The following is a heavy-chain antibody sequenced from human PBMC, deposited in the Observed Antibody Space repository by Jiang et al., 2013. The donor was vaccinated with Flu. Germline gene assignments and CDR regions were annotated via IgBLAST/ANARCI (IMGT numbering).Heavy chain of an antibody. CDR2: ISAYNGNT. J-gene: IGHJ3*02. Sequence: EWMGWISAYNGNTNYAQNLQGRVTMTTDTSTSTAYMELRSLRSDDTAVYYCARDTPYCSGGSCSPGGAFDIWGQGTMVTVSS. D-gene: IGHD2-15*01. CDR3: ARDTPYCSGGSCSPGGAFDI. V-gene: IGHV1-18*01.